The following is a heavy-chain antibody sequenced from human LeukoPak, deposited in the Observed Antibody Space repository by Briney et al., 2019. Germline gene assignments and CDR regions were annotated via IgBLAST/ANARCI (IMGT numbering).Heavy chain of an antibody. D-gene: IGHD3-22*01. CDR1: GFTFSNAW. CDR2: TAGSGISK. J-gene: IGHJ4*02. Sequence: GGSLRLSCAASGFTFSNAWMNWVRQAPGKGLEWASSTAGSGISKDYADSVKGRFTISKDKSKNTLYLQMDNLRAEDTGVYFCARLPTFYYDSSGYHYYYWGQGTLVTVSS. CDR3: ARLPTFYYDSSGYHYYY. V-gene: IGHV3-23*01.